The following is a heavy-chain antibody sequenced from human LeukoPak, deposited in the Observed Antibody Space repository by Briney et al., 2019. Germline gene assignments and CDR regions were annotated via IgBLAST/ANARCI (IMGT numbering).Heavy chain of an antibody. J-gene: IGHJ4*02. CDR3: ARGAGVITGTTPTDD. V-gene: IGHV1-2*04. CDR1: GYTFTGYY. Sequence: GASVKVSCKASGYTFTGYYMHWVRQAPGQGLEWMGWINPNSGGTNYAQKFQGWVTMTRDTSISTAYMELSRLRSDDTAVYYCARGAGVITGTTPTDDWGQGTLVTVSS. D-gene: IGHD1-20*01. CDR2: INPNSGGT.